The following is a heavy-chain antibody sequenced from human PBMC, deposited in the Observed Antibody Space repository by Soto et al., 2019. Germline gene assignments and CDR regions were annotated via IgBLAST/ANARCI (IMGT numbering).Heavy chain of an antibody. CDR2: IYYTGST. CDR3: ARSLGSYDGSGYWVRNDDFLMDV. J-gene: IGHJ6*02. CDR1: GGPISSDNHY. Sequence: VTLSLSCTVSGGPISSDNHYWGWIRQPPGKGLEWIGSIYYTGSTYSNPPLESRVTISVDTSKNKFSLKVTSVTAADTAVYNCARSLGSYDGSGYWVRNDDFLMDVWGQGTKVT. D-gene: IGHD3-22*01. V-gene: IGHV4-39*01.